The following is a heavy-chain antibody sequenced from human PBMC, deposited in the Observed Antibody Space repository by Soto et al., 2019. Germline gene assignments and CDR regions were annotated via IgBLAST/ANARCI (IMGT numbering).Heavy chain of an antibody. CDR2: ISYDGSNK. J-gene: IGHJ4*02. Sequence: GGSLRLSCAASGFTFSSYAMHWVRQAPGKGLEWVAVISYDGSNKYYADSVKGRFTISRDNSKNTLYLHMNSLRAEDTAVYYCARGPSSLTRFDYWGQGTLGTVS. CDR3: ARGPSSLTRFDY. V-gene: IGHV3-30-3*01. D-gene: IGHD2-2*01. CDR1: GFTFSSYA.